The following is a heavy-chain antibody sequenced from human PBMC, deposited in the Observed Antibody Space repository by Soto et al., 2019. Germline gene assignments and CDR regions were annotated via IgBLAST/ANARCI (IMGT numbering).Heavy chain of an antibody. CDR1: GFTFSSYG. CDR2: ISYDGSNK. V-gene: IGHV3-30*18. J-gene: IGHJ4*02. CDR3: AKDPSCSGGSCPSLPHY. D-gene: IGHD2-15*01. Sequence: QVQLVESGGGVVQPGRSLRLSCAASGFTFSSYGMHWVRQAPGKGLEWVAVISYDGSNKYYADSVKGRFTISRDNSXHXXYLQMNSLGAEDTAVYYCAKDPSCSGGSCPSLPHYWGQGTLVTVSS.